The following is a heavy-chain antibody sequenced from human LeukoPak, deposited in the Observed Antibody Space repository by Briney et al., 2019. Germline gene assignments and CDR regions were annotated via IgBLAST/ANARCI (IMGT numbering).Heavy chain of an antibody. CDR3: VKGYNYGYSWDY. D-gene: IGHD5-18*01. J-gene: IGHJ4*02. CDR2: INSDGSST. CDR1: GFTFSIHW. V-gene: IGHV3-74*03. Sequence: GGSLRLSCAASGFTFSIHWMPWVRQAPGKGPVWVAHINSDGSSTTYADSVKGRFIISRDNAGNTLYLQMNSLRAEDTAVYYCVKGYNYGYSWDYWGQGTLVTVSS.